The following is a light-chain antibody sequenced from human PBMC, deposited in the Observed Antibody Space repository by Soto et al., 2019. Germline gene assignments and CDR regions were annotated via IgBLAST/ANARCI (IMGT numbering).Light chain of an antibody. CDR2: EVS. V-gene: IGLV2-14*01. CDR3: SSYTRSSTLV. J-gene: IGLJ1*01. Sequence: QSALTQPASVSGSPGQSITISCTGTSSDVCGYNYVSWYQQHPGKAPKLMIYEVSNRPSGVSNRFSGSKSGNTASLTISGLQAEDEADYYCSSYTRSSTLVFGTGTKLTVL. CDR1: SSDVCGYNY.